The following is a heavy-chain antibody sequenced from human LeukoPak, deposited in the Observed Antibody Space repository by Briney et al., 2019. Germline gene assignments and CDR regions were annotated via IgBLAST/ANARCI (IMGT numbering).Heavy chain of an antibody. Sequence: PSETLSLTCAVSGYSISSGYYWGWIRQPPGKGLEWIGSIYHSGSTYYNPSLKSRVTISVDTSKNQFSLKLSSVTAADTAVYYCARYRSGYPDTLEYWGQGTLVTVSS. D-gene: IGHD3-3*01. J-gene: IGHJ4*02. CDR3: ARYRSGYPDTLEY. CDR1: GYSISSGYY. CDR2: IYHSGST. V-gene: IGHV4-38-2*01.